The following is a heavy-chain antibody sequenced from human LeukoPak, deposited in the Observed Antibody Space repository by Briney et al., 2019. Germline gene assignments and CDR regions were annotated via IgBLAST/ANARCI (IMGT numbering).Heavy chain of an antibody. V-gene: IGHV1-8*01. CDR3: ARGVRGYCSSTSCYYFY. CDR1: GYTFTSYD. Sequence: ASVKVSCKASGYTFTSYDINWVRQATGQGLEWMGWMDPNSGNTGYAQKFQGRVTMTRNTSISTAYMELSSLRSEDTAVYYCARGVRGYCSSTSCYYFYWGQGTQVTVSS. CDR2: MDPNSGNT. J-gene: IGHJ4*02. D-gene: IGHD2-2*01.